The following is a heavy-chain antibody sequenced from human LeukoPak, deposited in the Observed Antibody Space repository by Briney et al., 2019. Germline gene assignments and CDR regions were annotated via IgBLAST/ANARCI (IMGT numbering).Heavy chain of an antibody. CDR3: ARDMGCGGDCYYGSWFDP. J-gene: IGHJ5*02. D-gene: IGHD2-21*02. V-gene: IGHV3-21*01. CDR2: ISSSSSYI. Sequence: PGGSLRLSCAASGFTFSNYGMHWVRQAPGKGLEWVSSISSSSSYIYYADSVKGRFTISRDNAKNSLYLQMNSLRAEDTAVYYCARDMGCGGDCYYGSWFDPWGQGTLVTVSS. CDR1: GFTFSNYG.